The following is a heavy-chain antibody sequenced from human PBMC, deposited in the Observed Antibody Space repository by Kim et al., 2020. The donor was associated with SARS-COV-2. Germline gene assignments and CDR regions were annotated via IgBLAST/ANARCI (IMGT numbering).Heavy chain of an antibody. V-gene: IGHV4-31*03. CDR3: ARQMFLGVYSYFVP. CDR2: ISYNGGT. Sequence: SETLSLTCTVSGGSIDSVGDYWSWIRQHPGKGLDWIGYISYNGGTYYNLSLESRVIISLDTSKNQFSLRVKSLTAADTAVYYCARQMFLGVYSYFVPWRHVALITVSS. J-gene: IGHJ5*02. CDR1: GGSIDSVGDY. D-gene: IGHD5-18*01.